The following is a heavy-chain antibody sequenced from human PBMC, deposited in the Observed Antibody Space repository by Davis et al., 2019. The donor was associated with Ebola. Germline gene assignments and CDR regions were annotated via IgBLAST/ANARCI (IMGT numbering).Heavy chain of an antibody. J-gene: IGHJ6*02. CDR3: ARGNIGYYDFWSGYYQIQYYYGMDV. V-gene: IGHV3-13*01. CDR1: AFTSSSYD. Sequence: GGSLRLSCAASAFTSSSYDMHWVRQPTGKGLEWVSAIGTAGATYYPGPVKGRFTISRENAKNSLDLQMNSLRAEDPSVYYCARGNIGYYDFWSGYYQIQYYYGMDVWGQGTTVTVSS. CDR2: IGTAGAT. D-gene: IGHD3-3*01.